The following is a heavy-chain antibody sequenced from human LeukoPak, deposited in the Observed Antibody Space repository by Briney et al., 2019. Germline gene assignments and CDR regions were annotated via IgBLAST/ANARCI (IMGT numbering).Heavy chain of an antibody. Sequence: ASVKVSCKASGYTFTGDYMHWVRQAPGQGLEWMGWINPNSGGTNYAQKFQGWVTMTRDTSISTAYMELSRLRSDDTAVYYCARETGRGYGSGSYYDYWGQGTLVTVSS. CDR1: GYTFTGDY. CDR2: INPNSGGT. V-gene: IGHV1-2*04. CDR3: ARETGRGYGSGSYYDY. J-gene: IGHJ4*02. D-gene: IGHD3-10*01.